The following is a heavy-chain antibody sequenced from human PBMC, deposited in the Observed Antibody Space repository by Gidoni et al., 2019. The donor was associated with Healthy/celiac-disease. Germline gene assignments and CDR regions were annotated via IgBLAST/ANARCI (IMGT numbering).Heavy chain of an antibody. J-gene: IGHJ6*02. CDR2: ISSISSTI. D-gene: IGHD5-12*01. CDR3: ARVACHYYYYGMDV. Sequence: EVQLVEPGGGLVQPGGSLRLSCAASGFTFSSYSMNWVRQAPGKGLEWVSYISSISSTIYYADSVKGRFTISRDNAKNSLYLQMNSLRDEDTAVYFCARVACHYYYYGMDVWGQGTTVTVSS. CDR1: GFTFSSYS. V-gene: IGHV3-48*02.